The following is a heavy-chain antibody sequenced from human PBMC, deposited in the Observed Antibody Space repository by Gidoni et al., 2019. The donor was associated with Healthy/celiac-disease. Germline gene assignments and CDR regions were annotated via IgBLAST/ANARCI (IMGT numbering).Heavy chain of an antibody. CDR3: ARVCGSYYIFPDY. D-gene: IGHD1-26*01. V-gene: IGHV3-33*01. J-gene: IGHJ4*02. Sequence: QGQQVESGGGVGQHGRSMRLCCAASGFTFSSYGMHWVRQAPGKGLDWVAVIWYDGSNKYYADSVKGRFNISRDNSKNTLYLQMNTLRAEDTAVYYCARVCGSYYIFPDYWGQGTLVTVSS. CDR2: IWYDGSNK. CDR1: GFTFSSYG.